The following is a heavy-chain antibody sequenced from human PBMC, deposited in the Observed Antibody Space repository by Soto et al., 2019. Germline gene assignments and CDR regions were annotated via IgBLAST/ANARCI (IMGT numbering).Heavy chain of an antibody. CDR1: GTIGDFD. CDR3: ASLTMDRGVPVGSNGTAV. D-gene: IGHD3-10*01. J-gene: IGHJ6*02. V-gene: IGHV4-34*01. Sequence: GTIGDFDCRWIIQHTGKGLEWIGEINHSGSTNYNPSLKSRVTISVDTSKNQFSLKLSSVTAADTAVYYCASLTMDRGVPVGSNGTAVWRQGTTVTVSS. CDR2: INHSGST.